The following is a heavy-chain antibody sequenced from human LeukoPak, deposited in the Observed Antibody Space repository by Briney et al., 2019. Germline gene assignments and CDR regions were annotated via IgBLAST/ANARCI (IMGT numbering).Heavy chain of an antibody. J-gene: IGHJ4*02. Sequence: GGSLRLSCAASGFTFSSFSMNWVRQAPGKGLEWVSSISSSTTYIYYADSVKGRFTISRGNAKDSLYLQMNSLRAEDTAVYYCARGEPGFGGLPTVLDNWGQGTLVTVSS. D-gene: IGHD4-23*01. V-gene: IGHV3-21*01. CDR1: GFTFSSFS. CDR3: ARGEPGFGGLPTVLDN. CDR2: ISSSTTYI.